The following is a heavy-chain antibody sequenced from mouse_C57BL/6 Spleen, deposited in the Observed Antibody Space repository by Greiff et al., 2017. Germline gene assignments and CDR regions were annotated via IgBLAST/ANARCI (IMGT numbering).Heavy chain of an antibody. J-gene: IGHJ4*01. V-gene: IGHV2-6-1*01. CDR2: IWSDGST. Sequence: VKLVESGPGLVAPSQSLSITCTVSGFSLTSYGVHWVRQPPGKGLEWLVVIWSDGSTTYNSALKSRLSISKDNSKSQVFLKMNSLQTDDTAMYYCARHSYYYGDAMDYWGQGTSVTVSS. D-gene: IGHD1-1*01. CDR1: GFSLTSYG. CDR3: ARHSYYYGDAMDY.